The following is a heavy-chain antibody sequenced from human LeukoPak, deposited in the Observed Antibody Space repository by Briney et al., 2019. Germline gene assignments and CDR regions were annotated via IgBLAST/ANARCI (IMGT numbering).Heavy chain of an antibody. CDR1: SYTFSSYA. CDR2: ISAYNGNT. J-gene: IGHJ4*02. CDR3: ARGDLYFDY. V-gene: IGHV1-18*01. Sequence: GASVKVACKSSSYTFSSYAISWVRQAPGQGLEWMGWISAYNGNTNFAQKFQGRVTMTIVTSATTAYMELRSLRSDDTAVYYCARGDLYFDYWGQGTLVTVSS.